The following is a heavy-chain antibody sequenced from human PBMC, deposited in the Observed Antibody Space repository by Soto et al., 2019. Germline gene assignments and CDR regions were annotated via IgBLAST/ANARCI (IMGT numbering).Heavy chain of an antibody. CDR2: ISAYNGNT. D-gene: IGHD3-10*01. Sequence: ASVRFSCKASGYTCTNWGMSWVRQAPGQGLEWMGWISAYNGNTNYAQKFQGRVTMTTDTSTSTAYMEVRSLRFDDTAVYYCARVSMVHDWFDPWGQGTLVTVSS. J-gene: IGHJ5*02. V-gene: IGHV1-18*01. CDR1: GYTCTNWG. CDR3: ARVSMVHDWFDP.